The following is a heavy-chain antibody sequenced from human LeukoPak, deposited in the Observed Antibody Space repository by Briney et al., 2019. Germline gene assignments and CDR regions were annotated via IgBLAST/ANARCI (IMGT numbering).Heavy chain of an antibody. D-gene: IGHD3-9*01. CDR2: ISSSGSTI. J-gene: IGHJ4*02. CDR3: ARQRGDILTGYYMPRGFDY. CDR1: GFTFSSYE. Sequence: GGSLRLSCAASGFTFSSYEMTWVRQAPGKGLEWVSYISSSGSTIYYADSVKGRFTISRDNAKNSLYLQMNSLRAEDTAVYYCARQRGDILTGYYMPRGFDYWGQGTLVTVSS. V-gene: IGHV3-48*03.